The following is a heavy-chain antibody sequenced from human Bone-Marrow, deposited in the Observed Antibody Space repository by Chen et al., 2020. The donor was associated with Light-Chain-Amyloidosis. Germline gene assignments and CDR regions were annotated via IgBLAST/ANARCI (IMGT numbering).Heavy chain of an antibody. D-gene: IGHD3-10*01. CDR1: GASISNYY. Sequence: QVQLQESGPGLVKPSETLFLTCTVSGASISNYYWSWIRQPPGKGLEWIGYFYYSGSTNYNPSLTSRVTISVDTSKNQLSLKLNSVTAADTAVYYCARDRRFGNFDYWGQGTLVTVSS. CDR2: FYYSGST. V-gene: IGHV4-59*01. J-gene: IGHJ4*02. CDR3: ARDRRFGNFDY.